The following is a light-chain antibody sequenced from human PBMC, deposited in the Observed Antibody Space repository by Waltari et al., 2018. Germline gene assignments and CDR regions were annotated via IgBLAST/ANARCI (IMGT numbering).Light chain of an antibody. CDR2: NTN. CDR1: SGSVSTTYY. V-gene: IGLV8-61*01. J-gene: IGLJ2*01. CDR3: ALYMGRGIRV. Sequence: QTVVTQEPAFSVSPGGTVTLTCGLNSGSVSTTYYPSWYQQTPVQAPRTLIYNTNMRSSGVPDRFSGSILGDKAALTITGAQADDECDYYCALYMGRGIRVFGGGTKLTVL.